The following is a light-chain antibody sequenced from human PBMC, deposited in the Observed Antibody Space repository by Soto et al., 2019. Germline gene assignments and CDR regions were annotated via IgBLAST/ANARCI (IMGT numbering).Light chain of an antibody. CDR2: DVS. CDR3: SSYTSSSTQV. J-gene: IGLJ1*01. CDR1: SRDVGGYNY. V-gene: IGLV2-14*01. Sequence: SGLTQPASVSGAPGQSITISCTGTSRDVGGYNYVSWYQQHPGKAPKLMIYDVSNRPSGVSNRFSGSKSGNTASLTISGLQAEDEADYYCSSYTSSSTQVFGTGTKVTVL.